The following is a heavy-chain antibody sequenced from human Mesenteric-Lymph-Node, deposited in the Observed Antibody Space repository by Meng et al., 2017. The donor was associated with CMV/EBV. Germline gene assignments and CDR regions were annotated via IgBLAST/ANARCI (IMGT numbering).Heavy chain of an antibody. CDR3: TRDRADFWSGSFDYYYYGMDV. J-gene: IGHJ6*02. CDR1: GGTLSSGQT. CDR2: ISGYNDNT. D-gene: IGHD3-3*01. Sequence: ASVKVSCKASGGTLSSGQTISWVRQAPGQGLEWMGWISGYNDNTKYAQKFQGRVTMTTETSTSTAYMEVRGLTSDDTAVFYCTRDRADFWSGSFDYYYYGMDVWGQGTTVTVSS. V-gene: IGHV1-18*01.